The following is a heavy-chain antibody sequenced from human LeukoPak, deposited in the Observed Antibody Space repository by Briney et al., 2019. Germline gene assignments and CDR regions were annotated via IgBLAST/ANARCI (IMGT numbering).Heavy chain of an antibody. J-gene: IGHJ5*02. Sequence: GGSLRLSCAASGFTFSSYWMSWVRQAPGKGLEWVANIKQDGSEKFYVDSVKGRFTISRDNAKNSLYLQMNSLRVEDTAVYYCARLGLEVGGPNWFDPWGQGTLVTVSS. D-gene: IGHD1-1*01. CDR1: GFTFSSYW. CDR2: IKQDGSEK. V-gene: IGHV3-7*01. CDR3: ARLGLEVGGPNWFDP.